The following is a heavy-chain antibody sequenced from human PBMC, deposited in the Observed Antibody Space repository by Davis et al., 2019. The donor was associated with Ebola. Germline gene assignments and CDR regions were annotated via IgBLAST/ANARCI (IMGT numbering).Heavy chain of an antibody. CDR2: IHGSGTGA. J-gene: IGHJ4*02. D-gene: IGHD2/OR15-2a*01. CDR3: VKDFTLSV. V-gene: IGHV3-23*01. Sequence: GESLKISCAVSGLPSSTYALTWVRQAPGKGLEWVSAIHGSGTGAFFADSVKGRFTISRDNSKNILYLEMNSVRAEDTAIYYCVKDFTLSVWGQGTLVTVSS. CDR1: GLPSSTYA.